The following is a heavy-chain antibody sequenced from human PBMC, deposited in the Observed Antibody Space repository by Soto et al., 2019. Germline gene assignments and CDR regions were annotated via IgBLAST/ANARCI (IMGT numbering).Heavy chain of an antibody. CDR3: ARDQGYFDL. CDR1: GFTFRTYS. CDR2: VSSGSSTI. Sequence: ESGGGLVQPGGSLRLSCAASGFTFRTYSMNWVRQAPGKGLEWLSSVSSGSSTIYYADSVKGRFTISRDNAKNSLYLQMNSLRDEDSAVYYCARDQGYFDLWGRGTLVTVSS. V-gene: IGHV3-48*02. J-gene: IGHJ2*01.